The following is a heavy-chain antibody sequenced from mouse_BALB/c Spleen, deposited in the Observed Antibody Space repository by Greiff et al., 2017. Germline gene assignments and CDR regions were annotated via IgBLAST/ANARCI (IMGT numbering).Heavy chain of an antibody. CDR3: ARGRGNYAMDY. V-gene: IGHV5-6-5*01. CDR2: ISSGGST. CDR1: GFTFSSYA. J-gene: IGHJ4*01. Sequence: EVKVVESGGGLVKPGGSLKLSCAASGFTFSSYAMSWVRQTPEKRLEWVASISSGGSTYYPDSVKGRFTISRDNARNILYLQMSSLRSEDTAMYYCARGRGNYAMDYWGQGTSVTVSS.